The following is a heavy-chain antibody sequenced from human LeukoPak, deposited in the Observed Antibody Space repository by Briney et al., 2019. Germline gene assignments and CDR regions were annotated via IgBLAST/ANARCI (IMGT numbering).Heavy chain of an antibody. CDR3: ALFNWNSKRDLDY. V-gene: IGHV3-7*05. CDR2: IKHDGSEK. J-gene: IGHJ4*02. D-gene: IGHD1-7*01. CDR1: GFTFSSHW. Sequence: GGSLRLSCAASGFTFSSHWMSWIRQAPGKGLEWVANIKHDGSEKYYVGSVKGRFTISRDNAKNSLYLQMNSLRAEDTAVYYCALFNWNSKRDLDYWGQGTLVTVSS.